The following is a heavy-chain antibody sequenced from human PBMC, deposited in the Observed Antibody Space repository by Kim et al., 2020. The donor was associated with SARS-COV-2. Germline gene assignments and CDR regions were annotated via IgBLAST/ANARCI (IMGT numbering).Heavy chain of an antibody. CDR1: GFTFSSYS. Sequence: GGSLRLSCAASGFTFSSYSMNWVRQAPGKGLEWVSSISSSSSYIYYADSVKGRFTISRDNAKNSLYLQMNSLRAEDTAVYYCARDLRTMVRWGGMDVWGQGTTVTVSS. CDR3: ARDLRTMVRWGGMDV. J-gene: IGHJ6*02. D-gene: IGHD3-10*01. V-gene: IGHV3-21*01. CDR2: ISSSSSYI.